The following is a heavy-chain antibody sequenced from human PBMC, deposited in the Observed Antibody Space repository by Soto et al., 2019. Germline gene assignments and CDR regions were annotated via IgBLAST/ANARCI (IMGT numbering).Heavy chain of an antibody. Sequence: SETLSLTCTVSGDSISSSRYYWGWVRQPPGKGLEWIGSIYYRGSTYYSPSLKSRVTISVDTSKNQFSLKLSSVTAADTAVYYCAGGNDYAKIGYWGQGAQVTVSS. CDR3: AGGNDYAKIGY. D-gene: IGHD4-17*01. CDR1: GDSISSSRYY. V-gene: IGHV4-39*07. CDR2: IYYRGST. J-gene: IGHJ4*02.